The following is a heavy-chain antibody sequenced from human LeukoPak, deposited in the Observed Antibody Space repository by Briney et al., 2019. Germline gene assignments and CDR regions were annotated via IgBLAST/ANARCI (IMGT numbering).Heavy chain of an antibody. V-gene: IGHV4-30-2*01. CDR1: GGSMSSYS. CDR3: ARVTYYYDSSGYLDWFDP. Sequence: PSETLSLTCTVSGGSMSSYSWSWIRQPPGKGLEWIGYIYHSGSTYYNPSLKSRVTISVDRSKNQFSLKLSSVTAADTAVYYCARVTYYYDSSGYLDWFDPWGQGTLVTVSS. D-gene: IGHD3-22*01. CDR2: IYHSGST. J-gene: IGHJ5*02.